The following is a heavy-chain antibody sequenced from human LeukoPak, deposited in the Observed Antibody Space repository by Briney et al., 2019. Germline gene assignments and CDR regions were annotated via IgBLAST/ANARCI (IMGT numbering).Heavy chain of an antibody. Sequence: ASVKVSCKASGYTFTTCDINWVRQAAGQGLEWVGWVNPNSGYTAYAQNFQGRVTMTRNTSISTAYMELSSLRSEDTAVYYCAREWGGYYYGSGNWFDPWGQGTLVTVSS. CDR3: AREWGGYYYGSGNWFDP. J-gene: IGHJ5*02. D-gene: IGHD3-10*01. CDR2: VNPNSGYT. V-gene: IGHV1-8*01. CDR1: GYTFTTCD.